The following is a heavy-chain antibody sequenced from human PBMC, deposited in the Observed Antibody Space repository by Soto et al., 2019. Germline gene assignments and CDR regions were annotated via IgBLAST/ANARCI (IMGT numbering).Heavy chain of an antibody. CDR3: AKGSITMVRGVKHGNDY. D-gene: IGHD3-10*01. Sequence: QVQLVESGGGVVQPGRSLRLSCAASGFTFSSYGMHWVRQAPGKGLEWVAVISYDGSNKYYADSVKGRFTISRDNSKNTLYLQMNSLRAEDTAVYYCAKGSITMVRGVKHGNDYWGQGTLVTVSS. CDR1: GFTFSSYG. V-gene: IGHV3-30*18. CDR2: ISYDGSNK. J-gene: IGHJ4*02.